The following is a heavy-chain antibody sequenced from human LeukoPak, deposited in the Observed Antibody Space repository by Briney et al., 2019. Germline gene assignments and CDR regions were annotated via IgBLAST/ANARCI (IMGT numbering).Heavy chain of an antibody. CDR2: INPSGGST. V-gene: IGHV1-46*01. CDR3: ARDRYCISSLYDF. Sequence: ASVKVSCKASGYIFTSYYIHWVRQAPGQELEWMGIINPSGGSTTYAQKFQGRVTITRDTPTSTVYMVLSSLRSEDMAVYYCARDRYCISSLYDFWGQGTLVTVSS. D-gene: IGHD6-6*01. J-gene: IGHJ4*02. CDR1: GYIFTSYY.